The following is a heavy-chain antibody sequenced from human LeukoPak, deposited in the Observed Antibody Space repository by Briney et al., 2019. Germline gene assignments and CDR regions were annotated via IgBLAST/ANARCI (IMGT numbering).Heavy chain of an antibody. J-gene: IGHJ4*02. Sequence: GGSLRLSCAASGFTFSNYWMTWARQAPGKGLEWVANIKQDGSEKYYVDSVKGRFTISRDNAKNSLYLQMNSLGVEDTAVYYCARSAYESSGYRGDDYWGQGTLVTVSS. CDR1: GFTFSNYW. V-gene: IGHV3-7*01. CDR3: ARSAYESSGYRGDDY. CDR2: IKQDGSEK. D-gene: IGHD3-22*01.